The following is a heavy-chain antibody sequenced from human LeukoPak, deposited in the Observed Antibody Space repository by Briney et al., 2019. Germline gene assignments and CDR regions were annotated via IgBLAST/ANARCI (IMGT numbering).Heavy chain of an antibody. CDR1: GGTFSSYA. V-gene: IGHV1-69*05. CDR2: IIPIFGTA. D-gene: IGHD5-12*01. CDR3: ARGYTGYGYGRGYYYYMDV. J-gene: IGHJ6*03. Sequence: ASVKVSCKASGGTFSSYAISWVRQAPGQGLEWMGGIIPIFGTANYAQKFQGRVTITTDESTSTAYMELSSLRSEDTAVYYCARGYTGYGYGRGYYYYMDVWGKGTTVTVSS.